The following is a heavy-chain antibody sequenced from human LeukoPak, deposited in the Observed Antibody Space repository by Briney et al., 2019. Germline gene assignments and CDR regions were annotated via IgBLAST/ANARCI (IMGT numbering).Heavy chain of an antibody. CDR2: INPNSGGT. D-gene: IGHD7-27*01. J-gene: IGHJ3*02. V-gene: IGHV1-2*02. CDR3: ARVWGPTFRAFDT. CDR1: GYTFTGYY. Sequence: GASVKVSCKASGYTFTGYYMHWVRPAPGQGLEWMGWINPNSGGTNYAQKFQGRVTMTRDTSISTAYMELSRLRSDDTAVYYCARVWGPTFRAFDTWGQGTMVTVSS.